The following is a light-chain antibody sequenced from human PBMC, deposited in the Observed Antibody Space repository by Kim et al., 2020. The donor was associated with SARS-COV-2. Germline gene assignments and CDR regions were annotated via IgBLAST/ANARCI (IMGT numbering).Light chain of an antibody. J-gene: IGKJ5*01. Sequence: SPGERAPLSCRASQNVVTNYLAWYQQRPGQAPRLLIYGASSRATDIPDRFTGSGSGTDFTLTISRLEPEDFAVYYCQQYSSSPGTFGQGTRLEIK. CDR1: QNVVTNY. V-gene: IGKV3-20*01. CDR3: QQYSSSPGT. CDR2: GAS.